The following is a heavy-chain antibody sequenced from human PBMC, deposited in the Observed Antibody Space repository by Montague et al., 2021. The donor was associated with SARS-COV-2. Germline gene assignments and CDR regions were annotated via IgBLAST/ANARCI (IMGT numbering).Heavy chain of an antibody. CDR2: VYSGGTT. Sequence: TLSLTCNVSGGSMISGGYYWSWIRQPPGKGLEWIGYVYSGGTTYYXPSLKSRVTISEDMSKNQFSLRLTSVTAADTAVYYCMRDGGLRFSGGAMDVWGQGTTVTVSS. CDR3: MRDGGLRFSGGAMDV. CDR1: GGSMISGGYY. V-gene: IGHV4-31*03. D-gene: IGHD3-3*01. J-gene: IGHJ6*02.